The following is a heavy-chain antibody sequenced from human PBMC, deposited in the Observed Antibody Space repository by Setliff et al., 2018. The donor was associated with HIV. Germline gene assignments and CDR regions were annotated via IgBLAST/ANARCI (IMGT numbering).Heavy chain of an antibody. CDR3: ARRDGRSMNAFEI. D-gene: IGHD6-13*01. J-gene: IGHJ3*02. V-gene: IGHV5-51*01. Sequence: VESLKISCKAVDYTFTTYWIGWVRQMPGEGLEWMGIIYPEDSNIKYNPSFQNQVTISADKSISTAYLQVHNLKASDTATYYCARRDGRSMNAFEIWGPGTMVTVSS. CDR2: IYPEDSNI. CDR1: DYTFTTYW.